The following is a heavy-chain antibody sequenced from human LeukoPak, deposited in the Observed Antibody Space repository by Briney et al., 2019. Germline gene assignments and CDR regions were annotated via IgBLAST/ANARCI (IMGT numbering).Heavy chain of an antibody. D-gene: IGHD2-8*01. Sequence: GGSLRLSCAASGFTFSSYGMTWVRQAPGKGLEWVSAISGGGGSTYYADSVKGRFTISRDSSKNVLYPQMNSLRAEDTAVYYCAKDRCNNGIGCYYYYMDLWGKGTTVTISS. CDR2: ISGGGGST. CDR3: AKDRCNNGIGCYYYYMDL. CDR1: GFTFSSYG. J-gene: IGHJ6*03. V-gene: IGHV3-23*01.